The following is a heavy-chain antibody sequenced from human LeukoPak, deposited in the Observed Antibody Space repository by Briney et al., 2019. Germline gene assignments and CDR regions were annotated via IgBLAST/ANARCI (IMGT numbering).Heavy chain of an antibody. V-gene: IGHV1-69*05. CDR1: GGTFSSYA. CDR3: ARDRMVRGGGDYYYMDV. J-gene: IGHJ6*03. CDR2: IIPIFGTA. Sequence: SVKVSCKASGGTFSSYAISWVRQAPGQGLEWMGGIIPIFGTANYAQKFQGRVTITTDESTSTAYMELSSLRSEDTAVYYCARDRMVRGGGDYYYMDVWGKGTTVTVSS. D-gene: IGHD3-10*01.